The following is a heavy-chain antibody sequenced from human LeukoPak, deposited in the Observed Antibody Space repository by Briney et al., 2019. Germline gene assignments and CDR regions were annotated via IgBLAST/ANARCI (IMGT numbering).Heavy chain of an antibody. CDR3: AIDSSGYYLY. J-gene: IGHJ4*02. CDR1: GYTFTSYY. Sequence: ASVKVSCKASGYTFTSYYMHWVRQAPGQGLEWMGIINPSGGSTSYAQKFQGRVTITADKSTSTAYMELSSLRSEDTAVYYCAIDSSGYYLYWGQGTLVTVSS. V-gene: IGHV1-46*01. CDR2: INPSGGST. D-gene: IGHD3-22*01.